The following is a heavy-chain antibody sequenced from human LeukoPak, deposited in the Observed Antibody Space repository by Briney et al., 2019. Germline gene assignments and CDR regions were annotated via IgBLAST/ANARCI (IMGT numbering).Heavy chain of an antibody. CDR2: IRSKARSYAT. Sequence: GGSLKLSCAASGFSFSTSGMHWVRQASGKGLEWVGRIRSKARSYATAYAESVKGRFTISRDDSKNTAYLQMNSLKTEDTAVYYCTSQVDEGYWGQGTLVTVSS. V-gene: IGHV3-73*01. CDR1: GFSFSTSG. J-gene: IGHJ4*02. CDR3: TSQVDEGY. D-gene: IGHD5-12*01.